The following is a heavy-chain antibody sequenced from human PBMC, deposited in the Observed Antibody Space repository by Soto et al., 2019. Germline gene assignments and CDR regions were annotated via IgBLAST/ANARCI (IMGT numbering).Heavy chain of an antibody. CDR1: GFTFSNYA. J-gene: IGHJ5*02. D-gene: IGHD6-19*01. Sequence: QVQLVESGGGVVQPGRSLRLSCAASGFTFSNYAIHWVRQAPGKGLEWVAVISFDGSNKYYADSVKGRFTISRDNSKNPLYLQMNSLRAEDTAMYYCAIVMSVAASLRNLFDPWGQGTLVTVSS. CDR2: ISFDGSNK. CDR3: AIVMSVAASLRNLFDP. V-gene: IGHV3-30-3*01.